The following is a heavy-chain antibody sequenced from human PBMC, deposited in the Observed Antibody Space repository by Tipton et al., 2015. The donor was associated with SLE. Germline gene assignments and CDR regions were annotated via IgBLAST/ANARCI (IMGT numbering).Heavy chain of an antibody. D-gene: IGHD3-22*01. CDR2: IYHGGNT. CDR1: GYSINSGYY. CDR3: ARHDYDSNGYYQHYFDY. Sequence: TLSLTCAVSGYSINSGYYWGWIRQPPGKGLEWIGSIYHGGNTYYNPSLKSRVSMSIDTSRNKVFLRLSSVTAADTAVYYCARHDYDSNGYYQHYFDYWGQGTLVTVSS. J-gene: IGHJ4*02. V-gene: IGHV4-38-2*01.